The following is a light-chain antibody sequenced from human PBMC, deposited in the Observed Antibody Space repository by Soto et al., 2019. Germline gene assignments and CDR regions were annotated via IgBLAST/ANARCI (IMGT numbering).Light chain of an antibody. Sequence: QSALTQPASGSGSPGQSITISCTGTSSDVGGYNYVSWYQQHPGKAPKLMIYEVSYRPSGVSNRFSGSKSGNTASLTISGLQAEDEADYYCSSYTSSSTLVFGTGTKLTVL. CDR2: EVS. V-gene: IGLV2-14*01. CDR3: SSYTSSSTLV. J-gene: IGLJ1*01. CDR1: SSDVGGYNY.